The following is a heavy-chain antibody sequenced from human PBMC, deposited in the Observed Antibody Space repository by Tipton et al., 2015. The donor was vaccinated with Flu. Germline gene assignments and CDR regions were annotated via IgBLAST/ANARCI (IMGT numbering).Heavy chain of an antibody. CDR1: GFTFSDYY. CDR3: ARERDPYDLWTGYYKGDAFDM. J-gene: IGHJ3*02. CDR2: IDNSGNKI. V-gene: IGHV3-11*01. D-gene: IGHD3-9*01. Sequence: SLRLSCAASGFTFSDYYMNWIRQAPGKGLEWVSYIDNSGNKIYSADSVKGRFTISRDNAQNSLYLQMNGLRAEDTAVYYCARERDPYDLWTGYYKGDAFDMWGQGTMVTVSA.